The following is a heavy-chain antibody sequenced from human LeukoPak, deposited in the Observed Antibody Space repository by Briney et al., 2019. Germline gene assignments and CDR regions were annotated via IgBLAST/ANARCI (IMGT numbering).Heavy chain of an antibody. CDR3: ASTPPRDIAVVVAADDYFDY. CDR1: GYTFTSYY. D-gene: IGHD2-15*01. J-gene: IGHJ4*02. Sequence: ASVKVSCKASGYTFTSYYMHWVRQAPGQGLEWMGIINPSGGSTSYAQKFQGRVTMTRDTSTSTVYMELSSLRSEDTAVYYCASTPPRDIAVVVAADDYFDYWGQGTLVTVSS. V-gene: IGHV1-46*01. CDR2: INPSGGST.